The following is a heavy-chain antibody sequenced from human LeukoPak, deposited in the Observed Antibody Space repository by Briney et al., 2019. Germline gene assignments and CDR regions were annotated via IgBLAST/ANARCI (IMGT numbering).Heavy chain of an antibody. Sequence: LVASVTVSCKASGYTITSYDISWVRQAPGQGLEWIGWISAYNGNTNYAQKLQGRVTMTTDTSTSTAYMELRSLRSEDTAVYYCARDGQPWLGDWFDPWGQGTLVTVSS. CDR1: GYTITSYD. V-gene: IGHV1-18*01. CDR3: ARDGQPWLGDWFDP. J-gene: IGHJ5*02. CDR2: ISAYNGNT. D-gene: IGHD6-19*01.